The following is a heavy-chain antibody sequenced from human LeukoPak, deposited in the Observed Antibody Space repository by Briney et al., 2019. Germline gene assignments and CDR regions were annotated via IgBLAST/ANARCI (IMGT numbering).Heavy chain of an antibody. D-gene: IGHD3-3*02. Sequence: PGGSLRLSCAASGFTFSSYAMSWVRQPPGKGLEWIGEIYHSGSTNYNPSLKSRVTISVDKSKNQFSLKLSSVTAADTAVYYCARDIKGIFGVDPYYYYGMDVWGQGTTVTVSS. CDR2: IYHSGST. CDR1: GFTFSSYAM. CDR3: ARDIKGIFGVDPYYYYGMDV. V-gene: IGHV4-4*02. J-gene: IGHJ6*02.